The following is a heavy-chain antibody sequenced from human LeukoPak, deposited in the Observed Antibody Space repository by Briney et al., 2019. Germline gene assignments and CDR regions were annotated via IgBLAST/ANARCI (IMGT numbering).Heavy chain of an antibody. CDR3: LTYYYDSSGYYSSDY. V-gene: IGHV3-23*01. J-gene: IGHJ4*02. Sequence: PGGSLRLSCAASGFTFISYAMSWVRQAPGKGLEWVSAISGSGGSTYYADSVKGRFTISRDNSKNTLYLQMNSLRAEDTAVYYCLTYYYDSSGYYSSDYWGQGTLVTVSS. CDR2: ISGSGGST. D-gene: IGHD3-22*01. CDR1: GFTFISYA.